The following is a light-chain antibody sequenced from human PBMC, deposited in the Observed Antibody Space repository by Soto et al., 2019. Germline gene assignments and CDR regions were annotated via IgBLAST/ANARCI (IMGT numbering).Light chain of an antibody. CDR2: SAS. V-gene: IGKV1-39*01. CDR1: QSISSY. J-gene: IGKJ1*01. Sequence: DIPMTQSPSSLSASVGDRVTITCRASQSISSYLNWYHQKPGKAPKLLIYSASSFQSGVPSRFSGSGSGTDFTLTSSSLQPEDFATYYCQQSYTTPWTFGQGTKVEIK. CDR3: QQSYTTPWT.